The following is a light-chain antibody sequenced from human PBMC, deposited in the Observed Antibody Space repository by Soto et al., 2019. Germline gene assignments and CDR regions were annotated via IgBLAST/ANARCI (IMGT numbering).Light chain of an antibody. Sequence: QSVLTQPASVSGSPGQSITISCTGTSSDVGGYNYVSWYQQHPGKAPKLMIYDVSNRPSGLSNRFSGSKSGNTASLTISGLQAEDEADYYCSSYTSSSAWVFGGGTKLTVL. CDR2: DVS. CDR3: SSYTSSSAWV. J-gene: IGLJ3*02. V-gene: IGLV2-14*01. CDR1: SSDVGGYNY.